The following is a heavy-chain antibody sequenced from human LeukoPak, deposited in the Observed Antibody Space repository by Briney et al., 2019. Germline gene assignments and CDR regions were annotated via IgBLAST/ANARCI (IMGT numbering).Heavy chain of an antibody. D-gene: IGHD6-13*01. CDR3: ARRQQAYDAFDI. J-gene: IGHJ3*02. CDR2: IYPGDSDT. V-gene: IGHV5-51*01. Sequence: GESLKISCKASGYSFTTYWIGWVRQMPGKGLEWIGIIYPGDSDTRYSPSFQGQVTISADKSISTAYLQWSSLKASDTAMYYCARRQQAYDAFDIWGQGTMVTVSS. CDR1: GYSFTTYW.